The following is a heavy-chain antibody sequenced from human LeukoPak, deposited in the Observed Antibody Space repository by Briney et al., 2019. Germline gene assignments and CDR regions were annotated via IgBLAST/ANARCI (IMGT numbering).Heavy chain of an antibody. J-gene: IGHJ6*03. D-gene: IGHD3-10*01. CDR3: ARVVAGSGSYDDYYYYMDV. Sequence: SETLSLTCAVYGGSFSGYYWSWIRQPLGKGLEWIGEINHSGSTNYNPSLKSRVTISVDTSKNQFSLKLSSVTAADTAVYYCARVVAGSGSYDDYYYYMDVWGKGTTVTVSS. CDR1: GGSFSGYY. V-gene: IGHV4-34*01. CDR2: INHSGST.